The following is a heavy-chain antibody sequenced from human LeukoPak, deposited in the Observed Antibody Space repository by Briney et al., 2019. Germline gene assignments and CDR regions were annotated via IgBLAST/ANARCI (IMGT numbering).Heavy chain of an antibody. CDR2: INHSGST. CDR1: GGSFSGYY. J-gene: IGHJ4*02. Sequence: SETLSLTCAVYGGSFSGYYWSWIRQPPGKGLEWIGEINHSGSTNYNPPLKSRVTISVDTSKNQFSLKLSSVTAADTAVYYCARFVRERDSSSWYTYFDYWGQGTLVTVSS. CDR3: ARFVRERDSSSWYTYFDY. V-gene: IGHV4-34*01. D-gene: IGHD6-13*01.